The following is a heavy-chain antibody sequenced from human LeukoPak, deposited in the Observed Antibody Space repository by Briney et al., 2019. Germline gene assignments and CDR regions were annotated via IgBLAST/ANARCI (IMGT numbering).Heavy chain of an antibody. CDR2: IKKDGTEK. J-gene: IGHJ5*02. D-gene: IGHD3-10*01. V-gene: IGHV3-7*03. CDR1: GFSFSSYW. CDR3: AREGWFGGANWFDP. Sequence: PGGPLRLSCAASGFSFSSYWMSWVRQAPGKGLEWVANIKKDGTEKYYADSVKGRFTISRDNAKNSLYLEMNSLRAEDTAVYYCAREGWFGGANWFDPWGQGTLVTVSS.